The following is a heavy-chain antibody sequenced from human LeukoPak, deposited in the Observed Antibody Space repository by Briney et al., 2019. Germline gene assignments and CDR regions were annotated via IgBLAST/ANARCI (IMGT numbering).Heavy chain of an antibody. V-gene: IGHV3-23*01. Sequence: GGSLRLSCAASGFTFGNYAMSWVRQAPGKGLEWVSTVSGNAGSTYYADSVKGRFTISRDYSNNTVYLQMNSLRAEDMAVYYCAKGGHTYRYFDYWGQGTLVIVSS. J-gene: IGHJ4*02. CDR2: VSGNAGST. D-gene: IGHD1-14*01. CDR1: GFTFGNYA. CDR3: AKGGHTYRYFDY.